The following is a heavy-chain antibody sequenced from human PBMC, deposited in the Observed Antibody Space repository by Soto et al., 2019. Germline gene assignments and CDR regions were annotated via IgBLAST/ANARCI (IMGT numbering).Heavy chain of an antibody. CDR1: GGSISSGGYS. V-gene: IGHV4-30-2*01. Sequence: QLQLQESGSGLVKPSQTLSLTCAVSGGSISSGGYSWSWIRQPPGKGLEWIGYIYHSGSTYYNPALRSRVTVAVDRSKNQFSLKLSSLNAAAAAVYYWARAIGWFGELLGGYYFDYWGQGTLVTVSS. CDR3: ARAIGWFGELLGGYYFDY. J-gene: IGHJ4*02. D-gene: IGHD3-10*01. CDR2: IYHSGST.